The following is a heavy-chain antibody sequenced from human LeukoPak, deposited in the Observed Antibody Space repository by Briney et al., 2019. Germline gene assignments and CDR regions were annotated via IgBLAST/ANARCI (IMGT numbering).Heavy chain of an antibody. J-gene: IGHJ4*02. CDR2: MNPNSGNT. D-gene: IGHD6-6*01. CDR3: ARVDPYSSSSWDY. CDR1: GYTFTSYD. Sequence: ASVKVSCKASGYTFTSYDINWVRQATGQGLEWMGWMNPNSGNTSYAQKFQGRVTMTRNTSISTAYMELSSLRSEDTAVYYCARVDPYSSSSWDYWGQGTLVTVSS. V-gene: IGHV1-8*01.